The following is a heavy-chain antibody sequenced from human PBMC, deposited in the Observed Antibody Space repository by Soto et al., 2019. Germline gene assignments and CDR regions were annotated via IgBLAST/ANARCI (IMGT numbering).Heavy chain of an antibody. V-gene: IGHV1-18*01. CDR2: ISPYNGTT. J-gene: IGHJ4*02. D-gene: IGHD5-18*01. CDR3: ASQIDTVMVFRD. Sequence: QVRLVQSGAEVKKPGASVKVSCKASDKTFLSYGISWVRQGPGQGLEWMGWISPYNGTTNYAQKLQGRVTMTTDTSTSTAYMELRSLISDDTAVYYCASQIDTVMVFRDWGQGTLVTVSS. CDR1: DKTFLSYG.